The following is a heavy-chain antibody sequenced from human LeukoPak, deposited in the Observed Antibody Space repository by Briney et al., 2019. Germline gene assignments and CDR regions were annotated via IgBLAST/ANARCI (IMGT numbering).Heavy chain of an antibody. CDR1: GGSISSYY. CDR3: ARGAKYSYYYYMDV. V-gene: IGHV4-4*07. CDR2: IYTSGST. J-gene: IGHJ6*03. D-gene: IGHD5-18*01. Sequence: SETLFLTCTVSGGSISSYYWSWIRQPAGKGLEWIGRIYTSGSTNYNPSLKSRVTMSVDTSKNQFSLKLSSVTAADTAVYYCARGAKYSYYYYMDVWGKGTTVTVSS.